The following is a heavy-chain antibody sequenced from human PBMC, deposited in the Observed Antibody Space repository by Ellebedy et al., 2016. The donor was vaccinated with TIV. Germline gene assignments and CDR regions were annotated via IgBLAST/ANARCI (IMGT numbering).Heavy chain of an antibody. J-gene: IGHJ4*02. CDR1: GGSIRSYY. D-gene: IGHD1-1*01. CDR3: ARATSFDY. CDR2: IYDSGRT. V-gene: IGHV4-59*01. Sequence: MPGGSLRLSCTVSGGSIRSYYWSWIRQSPGKGLEWIGYIYDSGRTNYNPSLKSRVTISVDTSKNQFSLKLSSVTAADTAVYYCARATSFDYWGQGTLVTVSS.